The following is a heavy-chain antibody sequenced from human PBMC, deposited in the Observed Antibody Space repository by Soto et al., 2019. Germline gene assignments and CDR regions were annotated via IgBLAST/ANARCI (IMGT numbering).Heavy chain of an antibody. CDR1: GGSISSSSYY. CDR3: ARQRYGSGSYIGY. V-gene: IGHV4-39*01. D-gene: IGHD3-10*01. J-gene: IGHJ4*02. CDR2: IYYSGST. Sequence: QLQLQESGPGLVKPSETLSLTCTVSGGSISSSSYYWGWIRQPPGKGLEWIGSIYYSGSTYYNPSLESRVTISVDTSKNQFSLKLSSVTAADTAVYYCARQRYGSGSYIGYWGQGTLVTVSS.